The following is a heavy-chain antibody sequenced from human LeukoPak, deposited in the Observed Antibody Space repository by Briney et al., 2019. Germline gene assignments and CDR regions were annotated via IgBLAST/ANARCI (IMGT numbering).Heavy chain of an antibody. J-gene: IGHJ4*02. V-gene: IGHV4-4*02. D-gene: IGHD1-26*01. CDR3: ARDPAGGSYFDY. CDR1: GGSISSSNW. Sequence: TSETLSLTCAVSGGSISSSNWWTWVRQPPGKGLEWIGEIYRGGSTNYNPSLKSRVTMSVDMSKNQFSLKLGSVTAADTAVYYCARDPAGGSYFDYWGQGALVTVSS. CDR2: IYRGGST.